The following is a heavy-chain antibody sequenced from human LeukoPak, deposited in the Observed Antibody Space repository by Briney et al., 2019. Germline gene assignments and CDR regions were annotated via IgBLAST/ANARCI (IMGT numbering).Heavy chain of an antibody. Sequence: SETLSLTCTVCGGSLSSYYWSWVRQPPGKGLEGMGYIYYSGRTKYNPYLKSRVTISVATSKNQFSLKLSSVTAADTAVYYCARTSYDILTKNSNNWFDPWGQGTLVTVSS. CDR2: IYYSGRT. D-gene: IGHD3-9*01. V-gene: IGHV4-59*01. CDR1: GGSLSSYY. J-gene: IGHJ5*02. CDR3: ARTSYDILTKNSNNWFDP.